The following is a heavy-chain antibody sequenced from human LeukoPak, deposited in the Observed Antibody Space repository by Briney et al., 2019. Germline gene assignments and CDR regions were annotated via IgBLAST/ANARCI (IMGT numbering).Heavy chain of an antibody. Sequence: GASVKVSCKASRYTFTGYYMHWVRQAPGQGLEWMGIINPSGVSTSYAQKFQGRVTMTRDMSTSTVYMELSSLRSEDTAVYYCARDKRAARPDSWFDPWGQGTLVTVSS. CDR1: RYTFTGYY. V-gene: IGHV1-46*01. J-gene: IGHJ5*02. CDR2: INPSGVST. D-gene: IGHD6-6*01. CDR3: ARDKRAARPDSWFDP.